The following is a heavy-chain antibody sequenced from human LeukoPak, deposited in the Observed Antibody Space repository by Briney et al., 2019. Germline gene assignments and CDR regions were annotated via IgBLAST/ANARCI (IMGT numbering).Heavy chain of an antibody. J-gene: IGHJ5*02. V-gene: IGHV4-34*01. D-gene: IGHD6-13*01. CDR1: GGSFSGYY. Sequence: SETLSLTCAVYGGSFSGYYWSWIRQPPGKGLEWIGEINHSGSTNYNPSLKSRVTISVDTSKNQFSLKLSSVTAADTAVYYCARQLRYSSSWYPYNWFDPWGQGTLVTVSS. CDR3: ARQLRYSSSWYPYNWFDP. CDR2: INHSGST.